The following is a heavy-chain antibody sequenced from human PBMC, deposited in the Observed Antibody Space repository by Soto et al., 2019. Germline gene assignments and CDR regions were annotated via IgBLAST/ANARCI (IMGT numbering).Heavy chain of an antibody. CDR2: ISGSGGTT. J-gene: IGHJ4*02. V-gene: IGHV3-23*01. Sequence: EVQLLESGGGLVQPGGSLRLSCAASGFTFSSYAMSCVRQAPGKGLEWVSAISGSGGTTYYADSVKGRFTISRDSSKNTLDLQMYALRAEDTAVYYCAKVFVETGGSSGWPWSFHYWGQGTLVTVSS. CDR3: AKVFVETGGSSGWPWSFHY. CDR1: GFTFSSYA. D-gene: IGHD6-25*01.